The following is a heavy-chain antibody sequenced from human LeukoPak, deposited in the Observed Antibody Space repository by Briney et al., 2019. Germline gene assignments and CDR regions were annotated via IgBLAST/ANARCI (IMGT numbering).Heavy chain of an antibody. Sequence: ASVKVSCKASGYTFTGYYMHWVRQAPGQGLEWMGWINPNSGGTNYAQKFQGRVTMTRDTSISTAYMELSRLRSDDTAVYYCARAHFELDDFWSGYYHDYFDYWGQGTLVTVSS. CDR1: GYTFTGYY. V-gene: IGHV1-2*02. CDR3: ARAHFELDDFWSGYYHDYFDY. CDR2: INPNSGGT. J-gene: IGHJ4*02. D-gene: IGHD3-3*01.